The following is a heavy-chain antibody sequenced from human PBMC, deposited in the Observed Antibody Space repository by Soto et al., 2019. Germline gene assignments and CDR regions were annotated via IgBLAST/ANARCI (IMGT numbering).Heavy chain of an antibody. Sequence: QVQLVESGGGVVQPGRSLRLSCAASGFPFTSYGMHWVREGPDKGLEWVAIISYDGSDKYYADSVKGRFTIYRDNSKNTLYLQMKSLRAEDTALCYCLGGQYYFDYRGQGTLVIVSS. CDR1: GFPFTSYG. CDR3: LGGQYYFDY. V-gene: IGHV3-30*03. J-gene: IGHJ4*02. D-gene: IGHD3-10*01. CDR2: ISYDGSDK.